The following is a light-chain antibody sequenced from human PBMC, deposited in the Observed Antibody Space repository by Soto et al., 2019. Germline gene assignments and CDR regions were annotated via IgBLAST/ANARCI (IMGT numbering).Light chain of an antibody. V-gene: IGLV2-14*01. CDR3: SSYTTSSTPA. J-gene: IGLJ3*02. CDR1: SSDIGTYIY. CDR2: EAT. Sequence: QSALTQPASVSGSPGQSITISCTGTSSDIGTYIYVSWYQQHPGKAPKLIIYEATNRPSGVSNRFSGSKSGNTASLTISGLQAEDEADYYCSSYTTSSTPAFGGGTKLTVL.